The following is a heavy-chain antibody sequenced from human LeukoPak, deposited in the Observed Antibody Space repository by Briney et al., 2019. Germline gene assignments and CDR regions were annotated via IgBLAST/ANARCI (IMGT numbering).Heavy chain of an antibody. CDR2: IYYNGAT. CDR1: GGSISSSSYY. Sequence: SETLSLTCTVSGGSISSSSYYWGWIRQPPGKGLEWIGTIYYNGATQYNPSLKSRVTISVDTSKNQFSLKLNSVTATDTAVYYCAKEARPLEPAGRGYWGQGTLVTVSS. D-gene: IGHD2-2*01. J-gene: IGHJ4*02. CDR3: AKEARPLEPAGRGY. V-gene: IGHV4-39*02.